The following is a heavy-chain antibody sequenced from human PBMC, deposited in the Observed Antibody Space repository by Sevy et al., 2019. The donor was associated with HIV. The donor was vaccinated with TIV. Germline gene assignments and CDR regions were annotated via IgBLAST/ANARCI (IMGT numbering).Heavy chain of an antibody. CDR2: FSGSGRNT. D-gene: IGHD3-22*01. Sequence: GGSLRLSCAASGFTFSNYAMSWVCQAPGKGLEWLSTFSGSGRNTYYPDSVRGRFTISRDNSMNTLYAQMNSLRAEDTAVYYCAKNLFYDSSGYSGLDYWGQGTLVTVSS. CDR3: AKNLFYDSSGYSGLDY. CDR1: GFTFSNYA. V-gene: IGHV3-23*01. J-gene: IGHJ4*02.